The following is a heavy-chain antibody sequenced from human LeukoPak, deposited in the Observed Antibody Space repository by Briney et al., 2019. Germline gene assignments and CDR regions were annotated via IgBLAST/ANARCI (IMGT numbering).Heavy chain of an antibody. CDR1: GFTFSSYG. CDR3: ARDRGTAMARDAFDI. CDR2: ISGSGGST. J-gene: IGHJ3*02. D-gene: IGHD5-18*01. V-gene: IGHV3-23*01. Sequence: GGTLRLSCAASGFTFSSYGMSWVRQAPGKGLEWVSAISGSGGSTYYADSVKGRFTISRDNAKNSLYLQMNSLRAEDTAVYYCARDRGTAMARDAFDIWGQGTMVTVSS.